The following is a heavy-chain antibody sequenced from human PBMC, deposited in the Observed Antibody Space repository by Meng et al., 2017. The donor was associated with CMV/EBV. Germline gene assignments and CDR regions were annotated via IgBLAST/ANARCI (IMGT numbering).Heavy chain of an antibody. V-gene: IGHV3-11*04. CDR1: GFTFSDYY. J-gene: IGHJ6*02. CDR2: ISSSGSTI. D-gene: IGHD2-2*01. CDR3: ARDKGCSSTSCYALDYFGMDV. Sequence: GGSLRLSCAASGFTFSDYYMSWIRQAPGKGLEWVSYISSSGSTIYYADSVKGRFTISRDNAKNSLYLQMNSLRAEDTAVYYYARDKGCSSTSCYALDYFGMDVWGQVTTVTVSS.